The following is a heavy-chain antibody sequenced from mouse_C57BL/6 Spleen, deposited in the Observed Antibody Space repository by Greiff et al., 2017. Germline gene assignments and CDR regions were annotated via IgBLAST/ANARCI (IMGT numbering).Heavy chain of an antibody. V-gene: IGHV1-15*01. D-gene: IGHD3-2*02. CDR3: TSARLRQFAY. CDR2: IDPETGGT. J-gene: IGHJ3*01. CDR1: GYTFTDYE. Sequence: VQLQQSGAELVRPGASVTLSCKASGYTFTDYEMHWVKQTPVHGLEWIGAIDPETGGTAYNQKFKGKAILTADKSSSTAYMELRSLTSEDSAVYYCTSARLRQFAYWGQGTLVTVSA.